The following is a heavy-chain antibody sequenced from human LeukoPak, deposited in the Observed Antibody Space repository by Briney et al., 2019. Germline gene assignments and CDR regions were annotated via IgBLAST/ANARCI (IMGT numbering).Heavy chain of an antibody. Sequence: SETLSLTCTVSGGSISSYYWSWIRQPAGKGLEWIGRIYTSGSTNYNPSLKSRVTMSVDTSKNQFSLKLSSVTAADTAVYYCARARYYYDSSGSHFDDSGQGTLVTVSS. CDR2: IYTSGST. CDR1: GGSISSYY. D-gene: IGHD3-22*01. V-gene: IGHV4-4*07. CDR3: ARARYYYDSSGSHFDD. J-gene: IGHJ4*02.